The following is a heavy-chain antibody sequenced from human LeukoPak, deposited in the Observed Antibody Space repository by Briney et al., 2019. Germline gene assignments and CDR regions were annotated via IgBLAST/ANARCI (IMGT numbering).Heavy chain of an antibody. CDR3: ASTYSYDSSGYYPFDY. J-gene: IGHJ4*02. CDR1: GFTFSRYA. Sequence: PGGSLRLSCSASGFTFSRYAMHWVRQPPGKGLEYVSAITNNGRSTYYADSVKGRFTISRDNSKNTLYLQMSSLRAEDTAVYYCASTYSYDSSGYYPFDYWGQGILVTVPS. CDR2: ITNNGRST. V-gene: IGHV3-64D*06. D-gene: IGHD3-22*01.